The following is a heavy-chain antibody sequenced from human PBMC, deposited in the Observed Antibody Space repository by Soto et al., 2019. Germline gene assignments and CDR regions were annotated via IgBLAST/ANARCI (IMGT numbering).Heavy chain of an antibody. D-gene: IGHD3-3*01. CDR3: AADIPQYDFWSGYLRLDV. J-gene: IGHJ6*02. CDR1: GFTFTSSA. V-gene: IGHV1-58*01. Sequence: ASVKVSCKASGFTFTSSAVQWVRQARGQRLEWIGWIVVGSGNTNYAQKFQERVTITRDMSTSTAYMELSSLRSEDTAVYYCAADIPQYDFWSGYLRLDVWGQGTTVTVSS. CDR2: IVVGSGNT.